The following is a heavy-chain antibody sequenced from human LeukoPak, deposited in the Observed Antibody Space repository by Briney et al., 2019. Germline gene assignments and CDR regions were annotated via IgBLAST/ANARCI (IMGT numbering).Heavy chain of an antibody. CDR2: INPSGGST. V-gene: IGHV1-46*01. CDR3: ARGFWSGYYFDY. Sequence: EASVKVSCKASGYTFTSYGINWVRQAPGQGLEWMGIINPSGGSTSYAQKFQGRVTMTRDMSTSTVYMELSSLRSEDTAVYYCARGFWSGYYFDYWGQGTLVTVSA. J-gene: IGHJ4*02. D-gene: IGHD3-3*01. CDR1: GYTFTSYG.